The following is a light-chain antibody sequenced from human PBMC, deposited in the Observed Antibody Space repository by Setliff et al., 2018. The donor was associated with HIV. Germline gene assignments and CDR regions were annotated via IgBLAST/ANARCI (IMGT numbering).Light chain of an antibody. J-gene: IGLJ1*01. CDR2: EVS. V-gene: IGLV2-8*01. Sequence: QSALTQPPSASGSPGQTVTLSCTGTSSDVGGYNYVSWYHQHPGNAPKLVIYEVSKRPSGVPDRFSGSKSGNAASLTVSGLQAEDEADYYCSSYAGSNNVFGTGTKVTVL. CDR1: SSDVGGYNY. CDR3: SSYAGSNNV.